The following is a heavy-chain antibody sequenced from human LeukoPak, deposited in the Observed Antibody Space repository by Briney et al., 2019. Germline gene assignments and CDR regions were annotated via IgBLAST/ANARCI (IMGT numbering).Heavy chain of an antibody. J-gene: IGHJ6*02. CDR3: ARDLSYYDILTGCYRYYYYGMDV. CDR2: ISAYNGNT. D-gene: IGHD3-9*01. Sequence: GASVKISCKASGYTFTSYGISWVRQAPGQGLEWMGWISAYNGNTNYAQKLQGRVTMTTDTSTSTAYMELRSLRSDDTAVYYCARDLSYYDILTGCYRYYYYGMDVWGQGTTVTVSS. V-gene: IGHV1-18*01. CDR1: GYTFTSYG.